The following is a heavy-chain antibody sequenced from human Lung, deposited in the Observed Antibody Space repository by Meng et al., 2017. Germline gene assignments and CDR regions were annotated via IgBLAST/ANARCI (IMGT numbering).Heavy chain of an antibody. J-gene: IGHJ5*02. V-gene: IGHV4-31*03. Sequence: QVQLQESGSGLVKPSQTLSLTCTVSGGSISSGGYYWSWSRQHPGKGLGWIGYIHDSGSTYYNPSLKSRVTISADTSKNQFSLKLSSVTAADTAVYYCARASYGSGSPLGESWFDPWGQGTLVTVSS. D-gene: IGHD3-10*01. CDR2: IHDSGST. CDR3: ARASYGSGSPLGESWFDP. CDR1: GGSISSGGYY.